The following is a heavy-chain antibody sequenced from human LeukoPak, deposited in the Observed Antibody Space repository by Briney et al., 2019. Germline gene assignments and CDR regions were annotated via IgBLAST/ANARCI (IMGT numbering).Heavy chain of an antibody. J-gene: IGHJ4*02. CDR3: AKHYYDSSGYYPDHFDY. Sequence: GGSLSLSCAASGFTVSSNYMGWVRQAPGKGLEWVSVIYSGGSTYYADSVKGRFTISRDNSKTTLYLQMNSLRAEDPAVYYCAKHYYDSSGYYPDHFDYWGQGTLVTVSS. CDR1: GFTVSSNY. CDR2: IYSGGST. V-gene: IGHV3-53*01. D-gene: IGHD3-22*01.